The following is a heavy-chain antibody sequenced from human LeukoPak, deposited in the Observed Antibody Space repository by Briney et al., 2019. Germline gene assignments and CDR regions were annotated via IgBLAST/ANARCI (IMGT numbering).Heavy chain of an antibody. Sequence: SGGSLRLSCAASGFTFSNYWMSWVRQAPGKGLEWVANIKQDRSEKYYVDSVKGRFTISRDNAKKSLYLQMNSLRADDTAVYYCARGASVVAGNDNAFDIWGQGTMVTVSS. V-gene: IGHV3-7*01. CDR3: ARGASVVAGNDNAFDI. CDR2: IKQDRSEK. J-gene: IGHJ3*02. D-gene: IGHD6-19*01. CDR1: GFTFSNYW.